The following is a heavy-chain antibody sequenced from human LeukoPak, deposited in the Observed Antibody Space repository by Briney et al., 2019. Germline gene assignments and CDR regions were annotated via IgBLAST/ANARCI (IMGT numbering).Heavy chain of an antibody. CDR1: GGSISPYY. CDR3: ARHGGGGESYPRVFDY. J-gene: IGHJ4*02. CDR2: IYYSGST. V-gene: IGHV4-59*08. Sequence: SETLSLTCTASGGSISPYYWIWIRQPPGKGLEWMGYIYYSGSTNYNPSLKSRVTISVDTCKNQFSLKLSSVTAADTAMYYCARHGGGGESYPRVFDYWGRGNLVTVSS. D-gene: IGHD1-26*01.